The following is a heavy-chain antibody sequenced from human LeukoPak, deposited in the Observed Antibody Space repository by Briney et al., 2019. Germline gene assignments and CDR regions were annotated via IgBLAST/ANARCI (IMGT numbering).Heavy chain of an antibody. J-gene: IGHJ1*01. Sequence: PSETLSLTCTVSGDSITSGSYYWGWIRPTPGKGLEWIGNIYSTGSTSFNPSFKSRLTMSVDTSKNQFSLRLESVTAADSAVYFCARDSGFWLFWGQGTLVTVSS. D-gene: IGHD3-22*01. CDR1: GDSITSGSYY. CDR3: ARDSGFWLF. CDR2: IYSTGST. V-gene: IGHV4-39*07.